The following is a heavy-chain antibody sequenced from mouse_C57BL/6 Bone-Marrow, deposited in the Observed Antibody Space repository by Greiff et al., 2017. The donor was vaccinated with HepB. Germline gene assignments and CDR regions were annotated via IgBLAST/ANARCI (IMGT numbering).Heavy chain of an antibody. J-gene: IGHJ4*01. CDR2: IYPRSGNT. D-gene: IGHD3-2*02. CDR1: GYTFTSYG. CDR3: ARKATRAMDY. Sequence: VQLVESGAELARPGASVKLSCKASGYTFTSYGISWVKQRTGQGLEWIGEIYPRSGNTYYNEKFKGKATLTADKSSSTAYMELRSLTSEDSAVYFCARKATRAMDYWGQGTSVTVSS. V-gene: IGHV1-81*01.